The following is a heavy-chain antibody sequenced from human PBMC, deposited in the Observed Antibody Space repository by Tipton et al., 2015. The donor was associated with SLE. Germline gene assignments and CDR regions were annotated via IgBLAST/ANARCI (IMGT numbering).Heavy chain of an antibody. CDR3: ARGSLYDNLTGIRFDF. J-gene: IGHJ4*02. Sequence: GLVKPSETLSLTCTVSGGSLSRYYWSWIRQHPGKGLEWIGYIYDSGSTYYNPSLKSRVTISVDTSKNQFSLKLSSVTAADTAVYYCARGSLYDNLTGIRFDFWGQGTLVTVSS. D-gene: IGHD3-9*01. CDR1: GGSLSRYY. CDR2: IYDSGST. V-gene: IGHV4-31*03.